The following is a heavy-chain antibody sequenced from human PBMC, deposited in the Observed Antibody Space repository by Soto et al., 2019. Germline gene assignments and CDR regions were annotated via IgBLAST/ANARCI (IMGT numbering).Heavy chain of an antibody. CDR2: IRSKAYGGTT. J-gene: IGHJ4*02. CDR1: GFTFGDYA. D-gene: IGHD5-12*01. CDR3: TRCPFRAQKSGYARYYFDY. Sequence: QPGGSLRLSCTASGFTFGDYAMSWFRQAPGKGLEWVGFIRSKAYGGTTEYAASVKGRFTISRDDSKSIAYLQMNSLKTEDTAVYYCTRCPFRAQKSGYARYYFDYWGQGTLVTVSS. V-gene: IGHV3-49*03.